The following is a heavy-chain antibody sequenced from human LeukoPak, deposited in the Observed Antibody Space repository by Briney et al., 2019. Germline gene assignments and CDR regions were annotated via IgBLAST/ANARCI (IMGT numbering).Heavy chain of an antibody. CDR2: HNTTFGTA. V-gene: IGHV1-69*13. D-gene: IGHD6-19*01. Sequence: SVQDSCKATGGIYRSYAISWVRPPPGQGLEWMGGHNTTFGTANYAQKFQGRVTITADESTSTAYMELSSVKSEDTAVYYCARDRISGWYSDYWGQGTLVTVSS. CDR1: GGIYRSYA. CDR3: ARDRISGWYSDY. J-gene: IGHJ4*02.